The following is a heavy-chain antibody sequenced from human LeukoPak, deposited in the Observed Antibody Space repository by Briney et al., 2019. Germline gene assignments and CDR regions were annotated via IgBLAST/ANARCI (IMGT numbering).Heavy chain of an antibody. CDR2: INYSGST. CDR3: ARASHWNQLHYFDY. J-gene: IGHJ4*02. D-gene: IGHD1-1*01. Sequence: SETLSLTCTVSGGSISSSSYYWGWIRQPPGKGLEWIGEINYSGSTNYNPSLKSRVTISVDKSKNQFSLKLSSVTAADTAVYYCARASHWNQLHYFDYWGQGTLVTVSS. CDR1: GGSISSSSYY. V-gene: IGHV4-39*07.